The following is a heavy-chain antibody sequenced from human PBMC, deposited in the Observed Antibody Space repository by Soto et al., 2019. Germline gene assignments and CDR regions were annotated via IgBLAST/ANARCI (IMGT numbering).Heavy chain of an antibody. CDR2: IYHSGST. D-gene: IGHD6-13*01. J-gene: IGHJ4*02. CDR3: ASTGYSSFFDY. CDR1: GGSISSSNW. Sequence: SETLSLTCAVSGGSISSSNWWSWVRQPPGRGLEWIGEIYHSGSTNYNPSLKSRVTISVDKSKNQFSLKLSSVTAADTAVYYCASTGYSSFFDYWGQGTLVTVSS. V-gene: IGHV4-4*02.